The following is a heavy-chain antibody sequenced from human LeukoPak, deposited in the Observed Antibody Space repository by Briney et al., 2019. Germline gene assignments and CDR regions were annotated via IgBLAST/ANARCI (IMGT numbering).Heavy chain of an antibody. Sequence: GGSLRLSCAASGFTFSSYSMNWVRQAPGKGLEWVSSISSSSSYIYYADSVKGRFTISRDNAKNSLYPQMNSLRAEDTAVYYCARIYGSESPSFDYWGQGTLVTVSS. CDR3: ARIYGSESPSFDY. V-gene: IGHV3-21*01. D-gene: IGHD3-10*01. CDR1: GFTFSSYS. J-gene: IGHJ4*02. CDR2: ISSSSSYI.